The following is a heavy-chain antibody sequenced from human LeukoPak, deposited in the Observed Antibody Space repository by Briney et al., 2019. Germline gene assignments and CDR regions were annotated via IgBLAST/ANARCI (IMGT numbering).Heavy chain of an antibody. CDR3: ARPPMVRGVIITGDDVFDI. V-gene: IGHV3-33*01. CDR1: GFTFSGYG. J-gene: IGHJ3*02. D-gene: IGHD3-10*01. Sequence: ARSLRLSCAASGFTFSGYGMHWVRQAPGKGLEWVAVIWYDGSNKYYADSVKGRFTISRDNSKNTLYLQMNSLKAEDTAVYYCARPPMVRGVIITGDDVFDIWGQGTMVTVSS. CDR2: IWYDGSNK.